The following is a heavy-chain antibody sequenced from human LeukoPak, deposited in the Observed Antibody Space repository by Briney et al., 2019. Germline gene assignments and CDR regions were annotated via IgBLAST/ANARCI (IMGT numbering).Heavy chain of an antibody. CDR1: GFTFSSYS. CDR3: ASHRMVRGVNYYYYGMDV. D-gene: IGHD3-10*01. J-gene: IGHJ6*02. V-gene: IGHV3-48*04. CDR2: ISSSSTI. Sequence: SGGSLRLSCAASGFTFSSYSMNGVRQAPGKGLEWVSYISSSSTIYYADSVKGRFTISRDNAKNSLYLQMNSLRAEDTAVYYCASHRMVRGVNYYYYGMDVWGQGTTVTVSS.